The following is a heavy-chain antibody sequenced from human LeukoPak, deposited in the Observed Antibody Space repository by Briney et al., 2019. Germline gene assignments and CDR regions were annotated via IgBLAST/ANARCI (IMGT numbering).Heavy chain of an antibody. CDR2: IYSSGTTT. CDR1: GFSFSTYS. V-gene: IGHV3-48*02. Sequence: GGSLRLSCATSGFSFSTYSMNWVRQAPGKGLEWVSYIYSSGTTTYYADSVKARFTISRDNAKNSLYLQMNSLRDEDTAVYYCARDPHALDYWGQGALVTDSS. CDR3: ARDPHALDY. J-gene: IGHJ4*02.